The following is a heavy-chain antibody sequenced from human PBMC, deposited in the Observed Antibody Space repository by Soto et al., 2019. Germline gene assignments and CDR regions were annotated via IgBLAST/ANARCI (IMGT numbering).Heavy chain of an antibody. CDR2: IYYTGST. CDR3: ARLSPYCSRTSCWGFDY. Sequence: PSETLSLTCTVSGGSISSSIYYWGWIRKPPGKGLEWIGTIYYTGSTYYNPSLKSRVTISVDTSKNQFSLKLSSVTAADTAVFYCARLSPYCSRTSCWGFDYWGQGTLVTVSS. J-gene: IGHJ4*02. V-gene: IGHV4-39*01. D-gene: IGHD2-2*01. CDR1: GGSISSSIYY.